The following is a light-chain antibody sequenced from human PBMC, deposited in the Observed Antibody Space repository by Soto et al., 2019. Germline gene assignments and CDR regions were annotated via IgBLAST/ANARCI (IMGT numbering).Light chain of an antibody. CDR1: SSDVGGYNF. J-gene: IGLJ1*01. CDR3: CSYAATYVYV. CDR2: DVY. V-gene: IGLV2-11*01. Sequence: QSALTQPRSVSGSPGQSVTVSCTGTSSDVGGYNFVSWYQQHPGNAPKLMIYDVYKRPSGVPDRFSGSKSGNTASLTISGLQAEDEAVYFCCSYAATYVYVFGTGTKVTVL.